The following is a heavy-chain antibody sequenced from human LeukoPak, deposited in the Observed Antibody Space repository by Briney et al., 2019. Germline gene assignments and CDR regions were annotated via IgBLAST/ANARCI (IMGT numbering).Heavy chain of an antibody. Sequence: SETLSLTCTVSGASLSGSTYYWGWLRQSPGMGLEWVGSLYYSGSTYYNPSLKGRAIITVNTSINLFSLKQTSVTAAATAIYSCARLLSGNFLADYWGQGALVTVSS. D-gene: IGHD1-26*01. CDR1: GASLSGSTYY. CDR3: ARLLSGNFLADY. V-gene: IGHV4-39*02. J-gene: IGHJ4*02. CDR2: LYYSGST.